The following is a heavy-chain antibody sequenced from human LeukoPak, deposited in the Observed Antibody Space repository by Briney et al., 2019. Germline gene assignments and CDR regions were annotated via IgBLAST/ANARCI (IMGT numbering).Heavy chain of an antibody. V-gene: IGHV1-3*01. J-gene: IGHJ3*02. CDR2: ISAGSGNT. CDR3: ARERDDDPFDI. D-gene: IGHD1-1*01. CDR1: GDSSRTNA. Sequence: ASVKVSCKASGDSSRTNAIVWLRQSPGQRPEWMGWISAGSGNTKYSQTFQDRLTLTRDTAASTVYMDLSSLRPEDTAVYFCARERDDDPFDIWGQGTLVIVSS.